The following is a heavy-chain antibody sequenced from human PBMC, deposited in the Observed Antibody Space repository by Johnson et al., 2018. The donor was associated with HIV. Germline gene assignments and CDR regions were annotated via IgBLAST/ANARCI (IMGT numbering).Heavy chain of an antibody. V-gene: IGHV3-30*14. Sequence: QVQLVESGGGVVQPGRSLRLSCAASGFTFSSYAMHWVRQAPGKGLEWVAVISYDGSNKYYADSVKGRFTISRDNSKNTLYLQMNSLRAEDTAVYYWARGSGVLTGGDSDAFDIWGQGTMVTVSS. J-gene: IGHJ3*02. D-gene: IGHD4-17*01. CDR1: GFTFSSYA. CDR2: ISYDGSNK. CDR3: ARGSGVLTGGDSDAFDI.